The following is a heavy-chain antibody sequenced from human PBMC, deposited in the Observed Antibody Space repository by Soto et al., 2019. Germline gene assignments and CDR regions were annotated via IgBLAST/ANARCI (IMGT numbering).Heavy chain of an antibody. Sequence: EVQLVEAGGGLVQPGGSLRLSCAASGFTLSDYYMGWVRQAPGKGLEWVGRTRSKAKSYTTEYAASVKGRFTISRDDSKNSLYLQMNSLKTEDTAVYYCTRGFNSFDIWGQGTMVTVSS. CDR3: TRGFNSFDI. J-gene: IGHJ3*02. V-gene: IGHV3-72*01. CDR1: GFTLSDYY. CDR2: TRSKAKSYTT.